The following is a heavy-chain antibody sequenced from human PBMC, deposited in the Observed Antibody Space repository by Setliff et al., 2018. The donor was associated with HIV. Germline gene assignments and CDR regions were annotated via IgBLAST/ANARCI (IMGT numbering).Heavy chain of an antibody. Sequence: SETLSLTCTVSGGSISSGGYYWSWIRQHPGKGLEWIGYIYYSGSTYYNPSLKSRVTISVDTSKNQFSLKLSSVTAADTAVYYCARYYDSSGYSLEDAFDIWGQGTMVTVSS. V-gene: IGHV4-31*03. CDR1: GGSISSGGYY. CDR2: IYYSGST. D-gene: IGHD3-22*01. CDR3: ARYYDSSGYSLEDAFDI. J-gene: IGHJ3*02.